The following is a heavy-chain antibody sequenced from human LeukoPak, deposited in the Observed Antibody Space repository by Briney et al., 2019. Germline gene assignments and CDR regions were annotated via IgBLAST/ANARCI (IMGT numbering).Heavy chain of an antibody. CDR3: ASRGSQSGYFLWFDP. CDR1: GFTFSSYS. CDR2: ISSTGSTI. V-gene: IGHV3-48*04. D-gene: IGHD3-3*01. J-gene: IGHJ5*02. Sequence: GGSLRLSCAASGFTFSSYSMNWVRQAPGKGLEWVSYISSTGSTIYYADSVKGRFTISRDNAKNSLYLQMNSLRAEDTAVYYCASRGSQSGYFLWFDPWGQGTLVTVSS.